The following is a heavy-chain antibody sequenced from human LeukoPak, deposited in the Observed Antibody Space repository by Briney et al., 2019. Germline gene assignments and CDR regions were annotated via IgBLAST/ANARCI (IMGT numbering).Heavy chain of an antibody. CDR3: ASSGSYRFDY. J-gene: IGHJ4*02. CDR1: GFTFSSYS. Sequence: GGSLRLSCAASGFTFSSYSMNWVRQAPGKGLEWVSHITARGTAMFYADSVKGRFTISRDNAKNSLYLQMNSLRDEDTAVYYCASSGSYRFDYWGQGTLVTVSS. D-gene: IGHD1-26*01. V-gene: IGHV3-48*02. CDR2: ITARGTAM.